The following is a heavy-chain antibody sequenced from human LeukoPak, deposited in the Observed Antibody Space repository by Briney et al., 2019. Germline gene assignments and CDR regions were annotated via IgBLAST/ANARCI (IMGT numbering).Heavy chain of an antibody. CDR2: INHSGST. D-gene: IGHD5-18*01. CDR1: GGSFSGYY. CDR3: ARGRYSYAS. Sequence: PSETLSLTCAVYGGSFSGYYWSWIRQPPGKGLEWIGEINHSGSTNYNPSLKGRVTISVDTSKNQFSLKLSSVTAADTAVYYRARGRYSYASWGQGTLVTVSS. J-gene: IGHJ4*02. V-gene: IGHV4-34*01.